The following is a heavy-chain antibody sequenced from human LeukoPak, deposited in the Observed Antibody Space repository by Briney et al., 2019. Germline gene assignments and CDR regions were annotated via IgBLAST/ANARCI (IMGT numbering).Heavy chain of an antibody. CDR2: IKKDVGEE. CDR1: GFTFSSHW. D-gene: IGHD4-23*01. Sequence: GGSLRLSCAASGFTFSSHWMNWVRQAPGKGLEWVASIKKDVGEEYYVDSVKGRFTISRDNAKNSLSLHMDSLRVEDTAVYYCGKDPNGNFIGAFDFWGQGTMVTVSS. V-gene: IGHV3-7*03. CDR3: GKDPNGNFIGAFDF. J-gene: IGHJ3*01.